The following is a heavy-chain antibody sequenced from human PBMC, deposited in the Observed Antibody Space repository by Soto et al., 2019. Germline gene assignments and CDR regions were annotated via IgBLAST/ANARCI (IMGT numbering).Heavy chain of an antibody. J-gene: IGHJ1*01. CDR2: ISWDGGST. CDR1: GFTFDDYT. D-gene: IGHD1-26*01. Sequence: GGSLRLSCAASGFTFDDYTMHWVRQAPGKGLEWVSLISWDGGSTYYADSVKGRFTISRDNSKNSLYPQMNSLRTEDTALYYCAKGVVGANLFCSYWGHGTLVTISS. V-gene: IGHV3-43*01. CDR3: AKGVVGANLFCSY.